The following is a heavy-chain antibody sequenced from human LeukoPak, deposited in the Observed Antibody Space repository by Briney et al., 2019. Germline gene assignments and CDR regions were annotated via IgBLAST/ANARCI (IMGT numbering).Heavy chain of an antibody. Sequence: SETLSLTCTVSGDSISSGHYYWTWIRQPAGKGLEWIGRIYTSGSTNYNPSLKSRVTMSVDTSKNQFSLKLSSVTAADTAVYYCASAYCGGDCTPYWYFDLWGRGTLVTVSS. D-gene: IGHD2-21*02. CDR1: GDSISSGHYY. V-gene: IGHV4-61*02. CDR3: ASAYCGGDCTPYWYFDL. J-gene: IGHJ2*01. CDR2: IYTSGST.